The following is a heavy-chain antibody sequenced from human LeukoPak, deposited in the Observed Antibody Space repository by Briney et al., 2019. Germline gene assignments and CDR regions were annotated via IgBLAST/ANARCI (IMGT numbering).Heavy chain of an antibody. J-gene: IGHJ4*02. V-gene: IGHV4-30-4*08. CDR2: IYYSGST. Sequence: PSETLSLTCTVSDGSISSSSYYWSWIRQPPGKGLEWIGYIYYSGSTYYNPSLKSRVTISVDTSKNQFSLKLSSVTAADTAVYYCATARAQYYFDYWDQVTLVTVSS. CDR1: DGSISSSSYY. CDR3: ATARAQYYFDY.